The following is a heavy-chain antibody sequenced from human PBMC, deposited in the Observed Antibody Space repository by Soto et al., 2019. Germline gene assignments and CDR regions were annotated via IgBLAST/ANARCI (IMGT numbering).Heavy chain of an antibody. CDR1: GYTFTSYY. J-gene: IGHJ4*02. D-gene: IGHD5-12*01. Sequence: ASVKVSCKASGYTFTSYYMHWVRQAPGQGLEWMGWINPNSGGTNYAQKFQGWVTMTRNTSISTAYMELSSLRSEDTAVYYCARGRDIAENWGQGTLVTVSS. V-gene: IGHV1-2*04. CDR2: INPNSGGT. CDR3: ARGRDIAEN.